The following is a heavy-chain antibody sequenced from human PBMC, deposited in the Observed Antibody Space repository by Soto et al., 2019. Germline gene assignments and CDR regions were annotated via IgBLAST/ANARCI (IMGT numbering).Heavy chain of an antibody. CDR1: GDSISSGIHY. CDR2: IFYSGGT. V-gene: IGHV4-31*03. D-gene: IGHD1-1*01. J-gene: IGHJ4*02. Sequence: PSETLSLTCTVSGDSISSGIHYWSWIRQHPGKGLEWMAYIFYSGGTYYNPSLKSRVTISVDTSKNQFSLNLSSVTAADTAVYYCARASWNFSYFYNWGQGTLVTVSS. CDR3: ARASWNFSYFYN.